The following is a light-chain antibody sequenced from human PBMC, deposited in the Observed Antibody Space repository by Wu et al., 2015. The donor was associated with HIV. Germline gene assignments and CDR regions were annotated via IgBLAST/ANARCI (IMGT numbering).Light chain of an antibody. CDR1: QSVSSY. CDR3: QQYNNWLSRT. V-gene: IGKV3-11*01. CDR2: DAS. J-gene: IGKJ1*01. Sequence: EIVLTQSPATLSLSPGERATLSCRASQSVSSYLAWYQQKPGQAPRLLIYDASNRATGIPARFSGSGSGTDFTLTISSVQSEDFAVYYCQQYNNWLSRTFGQGTKVEIK.